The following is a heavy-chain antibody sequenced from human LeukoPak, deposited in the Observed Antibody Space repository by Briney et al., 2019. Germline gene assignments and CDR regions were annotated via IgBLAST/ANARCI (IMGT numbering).Heavy chain of an antibody. CDR3: ARGIVVVAQLGYYYYYMDV. V-gene: IGHV4-38-2*02. CDR2: IYHSGST. J-gene: IGHJ6*03. CDR1: GYSISSGYY. D-gene: IGHD2-15*01. Sequence: SETLSLTCTVSGYSISSGYYWGWIRQPPGKGLEWIGSIYHSGSTYYNPSLKSRVTISVDTSKNQFSLKLSSVTAADTAVYYCARGIVVVAQLGYYYYYMDVWGKGTTVTISS.